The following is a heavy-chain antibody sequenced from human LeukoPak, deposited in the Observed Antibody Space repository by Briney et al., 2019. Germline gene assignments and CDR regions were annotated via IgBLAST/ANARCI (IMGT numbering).Heavy chain of an antibody. CDR3: ASYYGLGAFDI. CDR1: GFTFSSFA. V-gene: IGHV3-23*01. Sequence: PGGSLRLSCAASGFTFSSFAMTWVRQAPGKGLEWVSSISGTGSSTYHADSVKGRFTISRDNSKNTLYLQMNSLRAEDTAVYYCASYYGLGAFDIWGQGTMVTVSS. D-gene: IGHD1-26*01. J-gene: IGHJ3*02. CDR2: ISGTGSST.